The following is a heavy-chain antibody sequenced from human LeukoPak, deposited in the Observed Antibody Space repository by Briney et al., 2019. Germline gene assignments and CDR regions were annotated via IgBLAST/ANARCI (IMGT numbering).Heavy chain of an antibody. CDR3: ARDRRGYSGYDAGGY. CDR2: IKQDGSEK. CDR1: GFTFSSYW. Sequence: GGSLRLSCAASGFTFSSYWMSWVRQAPGKGLEWVANIKQDGSEKYYVDSVKGRFTISRGNAKNSLYLQMNSLRAEDTAVYYCARDRRGYSGYDAGGYWGQGTLLTVSS. J-gene: IGHJ4*02. V-gene: IGHV3-7*01. D-gene: IGHD5-12*01.